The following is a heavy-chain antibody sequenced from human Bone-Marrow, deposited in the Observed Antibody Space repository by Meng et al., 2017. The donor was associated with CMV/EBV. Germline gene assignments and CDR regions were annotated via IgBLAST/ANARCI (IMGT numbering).Heavy chain of an antibody. Sequence: ASVKVSCKASGYTFTSYGINWVRQAPGQGLEWMGWISTYNGNTNYARNLQGRVTMTTDTSTRIAYMELRSLRSDDTAVYYCARDPQFWSGSYSDYWGQGTLVTVSS. CDR3: ARDPQFWSGSYSDY. CDR1: GYTFTSYG. V-gene: IGHV1-18*01. D-gene: IGHD3-3*01. J-gene: IGHJ4*02. CDR2: ISTYNGNT.